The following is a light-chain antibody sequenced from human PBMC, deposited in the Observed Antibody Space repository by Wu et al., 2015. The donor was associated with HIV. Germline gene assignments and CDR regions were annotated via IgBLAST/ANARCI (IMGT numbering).Light chain of an antibody. J-gene: IGKJ1*01. CDR2: IAS. V-gene: IGKV1-39*01. CDR3: QQSYSTSWT. Sequence: DIQMTQSPPSLSASVGDRVTITCRASESISSYLNWYQQTPGKAPKLLIYIASSLQSGVPSRFSGSGFGTDFTLTISSLQPEDFATYYCQQSYSTSWTFGQGTKVEIK. CDR1: ESISSY.